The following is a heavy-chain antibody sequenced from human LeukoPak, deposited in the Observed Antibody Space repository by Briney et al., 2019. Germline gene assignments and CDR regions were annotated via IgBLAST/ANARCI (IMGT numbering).Heavy chain of an antibody. J-gene: IGHJ4*02. Sequence: SQTLSLTCTVSGGSISSGSYYWSWIRQPAGKGLEWIGRIYISGSTNYNPSLKSRVTISVDTSKNQFSLKLSSVTAADTAVYYCARGTYDSSGYPFDYWGQGTLVTVSS. CDR3: ARGTYDSSGYPFDY. D-gene: IGHD3-22*01. CDR2: IYISGST. V-gene: IGHV4-61*02. CDR1: GGSISSGSYY.